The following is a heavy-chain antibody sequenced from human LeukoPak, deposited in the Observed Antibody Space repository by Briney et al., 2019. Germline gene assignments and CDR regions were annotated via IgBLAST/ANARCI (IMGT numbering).Heavy chain of an antibody. J-gene: IGHJ4*02. Sequence: QPGGSLRLSCTASGFSFSGHWMHWARQLPGKGLVWVSRISPTGSTTSYADSVKGRFTVSRDNAKNTLYLQVNNLRAEDTAVYYCARGPNSNWSGLDFWGQGTLLTASS. CDR2: ISPTGSTT. V-gene: IGHV3-74*01. CDR3: ARGPNSNWSGLDF. CDR1: GFSFSGHW. D-gene: IGHD6-6*01.